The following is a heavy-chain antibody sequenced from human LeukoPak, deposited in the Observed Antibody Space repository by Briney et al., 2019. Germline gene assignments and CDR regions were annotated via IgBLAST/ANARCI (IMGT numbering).Heavy chain of an antibody. CDR3: ASGRGSGFHRQFFDF. D-gene: IGHD3-10*01. V-gene: IGHV1-2*02. Sequence: ASVKVSCKASGYTSTGYFIHWVRQAPGQGLEWMGWINPNSGGTSYAQKFQGRVTMTWDTSITTAYMELSRVRSDDSAVYFCASGRGSGFHRQFFDFWGQGTLVTVSS. CDR1: GYTSTGYF. CDR2: INPNSGGT. J-gene: IGHJ4*02.